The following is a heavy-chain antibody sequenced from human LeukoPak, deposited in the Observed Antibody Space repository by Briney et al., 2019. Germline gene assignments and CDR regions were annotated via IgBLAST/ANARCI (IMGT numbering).Heavy chain of an antibody. J-gene: IGHJ5*02. CDR2: IYYSGST. Sequence: SETLSLTCTVSGGSISSGGYYWSWIRQQPGKGLEWIGYIYYSGSTYYNPSLKSRVTISVDTSKNQFSLRLTSVTAADTAVYYCARLYTRLTRSIWGRFDPWGKGTLVTVSS. CDR3: ARLYTRLTRSIWGRFDP. CDR1: GGSISSGGYY. V-gene: IGHV4-31*03. D-gene: IGHD3-16*01.